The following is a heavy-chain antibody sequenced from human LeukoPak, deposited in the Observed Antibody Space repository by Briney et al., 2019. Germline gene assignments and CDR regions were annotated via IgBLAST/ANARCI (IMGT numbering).Heavy chain of an antibody. CDR2: INSDGSST. CDR1: GFSFSTYW. CDR3: AVGVGDH. D-gene: IGHD3-10*01. Sequence: GGSLRLSCAASGFSFSTYWMHWVRHAPGKGLVWVSRINSDGSSTTYADSVTGRFTISRDNAKNTLYLQMNSLRAEDTAVYYCAVGVGDHWGQGTLVTVFS. J-gene: IGHJ4*02. V-gene: IGHV3-74*01.